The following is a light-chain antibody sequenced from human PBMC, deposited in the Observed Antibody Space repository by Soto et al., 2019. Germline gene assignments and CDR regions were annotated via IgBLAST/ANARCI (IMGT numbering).Light chain of an antibody. J-gene: IGLJ2*01. CDR1: GSNIGTHA. CDR3: AAWDDSRRAVV. CDR2: RNH. Sequence: QSVLTQSPSESATPGQRVTISCSGSGSNIGTHAVNWYQQVPGTAPTLLIFRNHQRPSGVPDRFSGSKSGTSASLAISGPQSEDEADYYCAAWDDSRRAVVFGGGTQLTVL. V-gene: IGLV1-44*01.